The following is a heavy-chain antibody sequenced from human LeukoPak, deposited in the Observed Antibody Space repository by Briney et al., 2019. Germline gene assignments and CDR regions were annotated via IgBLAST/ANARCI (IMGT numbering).Heavy chain of an antibody. Sequence: PSETLSLTCTVSGYSISSGYYWGWIRQPPGKGLEWIGSIYHSGSTYYNPSLKSRVTISVDTSKNQFSLKLSSVTAADTAVYYCARIYYDSSGYYLWANLHNWFDPWGQGTLVTVPS. CDR1: GYSISSGYY. CDR3: ARIYYDSSGYYLWANLHNWFDP. D-gene: IGHD3-22*01. V-gene: IGHV4-38-2*02. J-gene: IGHJ5*02. CDR2: IYHSGST.